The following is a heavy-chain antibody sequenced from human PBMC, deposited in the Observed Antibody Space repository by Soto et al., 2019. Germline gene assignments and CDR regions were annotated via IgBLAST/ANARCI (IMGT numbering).Heavy chain of an antibody. CDR3: GTDRWGGAFEM. CDR2: IKEDGSVK. Sequence: EVQVVESGGGLVQPGGSLRLSCAAIGFSLRSDWMAWVRQIPGKGLEFVANIKEDGSVKNYVDSVKGRFSISRDNDKNSLYRQMNSLRAEDTAVYYCGTDRWGGAFEMWGQGTTVTVSS. V-gene: IGHV3-7*01. D-gene: IGHD3-10*01. J-gene: IGHJ3*02. CDR1: GFSLRSDW.